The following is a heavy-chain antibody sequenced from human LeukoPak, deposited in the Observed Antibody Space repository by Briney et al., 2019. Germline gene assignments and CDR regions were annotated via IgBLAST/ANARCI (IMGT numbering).Heavy chain of an antibody. V-gene: IGHV1-69*04. CDR3: ARSYGSGSYYTNYYGMDV. CDR1: GGTFSSYA. CDR2: IIPILGIA. J-gene: IGHJ6*02. D-gene: IGHD3-10*01. Sequence: SVKVSCKASGGTFSSYAISWVRQAPGQGLEWMGRIIPILGIANYAQKFQGRVTITADKSTSTAYMELSSLRSEDTAVYYCARSYGSGSYYTNYYGMDVWGQGTTVTVSS.